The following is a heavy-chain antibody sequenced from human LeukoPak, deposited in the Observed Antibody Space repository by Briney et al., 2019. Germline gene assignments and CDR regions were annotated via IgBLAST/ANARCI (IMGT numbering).Heavy chain of an antibody. CDR3: ARPSTIDYGGNGGMDV. V-gene: IGHV7-4-1*02. CDR1: GYPFTHYG. J-gene: IGHJ6*02. D-gene: IGHD4-23*01. Sequence: ASVKVSCKASGYPFTHYGINWVRQAPGQGLEWMGWIHTNTGNPTYAQGFTGRFVSSLDTSVSTAYLQISSLKAEDTAVYYCARPSTIDYGGNGGMDVWGQGTTVTVSS. CDR2: IHTNTGNP.